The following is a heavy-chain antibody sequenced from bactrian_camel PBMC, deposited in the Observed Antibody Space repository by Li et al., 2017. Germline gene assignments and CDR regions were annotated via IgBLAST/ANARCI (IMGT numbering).Heavy chain of an antibody. Sequence: VQLVESGGGLVQPGESLTLSCEASGFTLSSYRTYWVRQAPGKGLEWVSRIIHDGDITSYADSVKGRFTISRDNAKNTLYLKLNSLRTEDTAMYYCAISTTSYSPVFGQGTQVTVS. V-gene: IGHV3S1*01. CDR1: GFTLSSYR. J-gene: IGHJ4*01. D-gene: IGHD7*01. CDR2: IIHDGDIT.